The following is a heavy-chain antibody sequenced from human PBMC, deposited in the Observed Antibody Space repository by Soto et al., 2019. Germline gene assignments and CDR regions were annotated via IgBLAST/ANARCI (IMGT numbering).Heavy chain of an antibody. CDR3: ARDLGYCSGGSCYPLFDY. D-gene: IGHD2-15*01. Sequence: LVKVSCKASGGTFSSYAISWVRQAPGQGLEWMGGIIPIFGTANYAQKFQGRVTITADKSTSTAYMELSSLRSEDTAVYYCARDLGYCSGGSCYPLFDYWGQGTLVTVSS. J-gene: IGHJ4*02. CDR2: IIPIFGTA. V-gene: IGHV1-69*06. CDR1: GGTFSSYA.